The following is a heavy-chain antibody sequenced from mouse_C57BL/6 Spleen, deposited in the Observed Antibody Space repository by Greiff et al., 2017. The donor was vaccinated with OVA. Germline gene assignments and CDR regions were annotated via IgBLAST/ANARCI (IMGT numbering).Heavy chain of an antibody. Sequence: QVTLKVSGPGILQSSQTLSLTCSFSGFSLSTSGMGVSWLRQPSGKGLEWLAHLYWDDDKRYNPSLKSRPTISKATSRNQVFLKITSGDTADTATYYCARGHDDYGERGYAMDYWGQGTSVTVSS. CDR1: GFSLSTSGMG. J-gene: IGHJ4*01. CDR3: ARGHDDYGERGYAMDY. CDR2: LYWDDDK. D-gene: IGHD2-4*01. V-gene: IGHV8-12*01.